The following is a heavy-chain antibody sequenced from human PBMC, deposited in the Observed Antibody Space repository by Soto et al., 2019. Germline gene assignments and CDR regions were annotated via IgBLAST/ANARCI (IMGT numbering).Heavy chain of an antibody. CDR2: INPNSGGT. CDR1: GYTFTGYY. D-gene: IGHD3-16*02. Sequence: AAVKVSCQASGYTFTGYYMHWVRQAPGQGLEWMGWINPNSGGTNYAQKFQGWVTMTRDTSISTAYMELSRLRSDDTAVYYCARDTELRLGELSLCDYWGQGTLVTVSS. J-gene: IGHJ4*02. CDR3: ARDTELRLGELSLCDY. V-gene: IGHV1-2*04.